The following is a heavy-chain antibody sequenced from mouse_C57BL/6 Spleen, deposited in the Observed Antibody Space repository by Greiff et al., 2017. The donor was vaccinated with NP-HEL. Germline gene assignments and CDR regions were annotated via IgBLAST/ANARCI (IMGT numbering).Heavy chain of an antibody. D-gene: IGHD1-1*01. V-gene: IGHV1-39*01. CDR3: ARNYGSSYVWYFDV. CDR1: GYSFTDYN. CDR2: INPNYGTT. Sequence: VQLKQSGPELVKPGASVKISCKASGYSFTDYNMNWVKQSNGKSLEWIGVINPNYGTTSYNQKFKGKATLTVDQSSSTAYMQLNSLTSEDSAVYYCARNYGSSYVWYFDVWGTGTTVTVSS. J-gene: IGHJ1*03.